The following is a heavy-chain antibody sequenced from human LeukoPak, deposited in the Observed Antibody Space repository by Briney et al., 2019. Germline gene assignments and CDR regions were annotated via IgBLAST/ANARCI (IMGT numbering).Heavy chain of an antibody. CDR3: AREPVAGMVVY. V-gene: IGHV4-34*01. CDR2: INHSGST. D-gene: IGHD6-19*01. J-gene: IGHJ4*02. CDR1: GGSISSYY. Sequence: PSETLSITCTVSGGSISSYYWSWIRQPPGKGLEWIGEINHSGSTNYNPSLKSRVTISVDTSKNQFSLKLSSVTAADTAVYYCAREPVAGMVVYWGQGTLVTVSS.